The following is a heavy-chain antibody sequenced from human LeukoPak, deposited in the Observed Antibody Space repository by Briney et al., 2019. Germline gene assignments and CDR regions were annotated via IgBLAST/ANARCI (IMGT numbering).Heavy chain of an antibody. CDR3: ARVRFGGADY. V-gene: IGHV3-30*03. CDR2: ILYDRSNK. D-gene: IGHD3-10*01. J-gene: IGHJ4*02. CDR1: GFTFSNYA. Sequence: PGGSLRLSCAASGFTFSNYAMHWVRQAPGEGLEWVAAILYDRSNKYYADSVKGRFTISRDNAKNSLYLQMNSLRAEDTAVYYCARVRFGGADYWGQGTLVTVSS.